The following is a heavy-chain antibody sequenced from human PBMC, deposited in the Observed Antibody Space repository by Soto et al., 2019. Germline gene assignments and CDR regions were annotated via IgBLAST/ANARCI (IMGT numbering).Heavy chain of an antibody. J-gene: IGHJ3*02. Sequence: SVKVSCKASGGTFSSYAISWVRQARGQGLEWMGGIIPIFGTANYAQKFQGRVTITADESTSTAYMELSSLRSEDTAVYYCAGYSSSSGPLGAFDIWGQGTMVTVSS. CDR2: IIPIFGTA. D-gene: IGHD6-6*01. CDR3: AGYSSSSGPLGAFDI. CDR1: GGTFSSYA. V-gene: IGHV1-69*13.